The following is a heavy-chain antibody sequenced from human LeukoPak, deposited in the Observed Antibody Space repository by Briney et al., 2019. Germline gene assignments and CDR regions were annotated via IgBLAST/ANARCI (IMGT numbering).Heavy chain of an antibody. CDR3: ATSPYDSSGYFENHWSSSFDY. D-gene: IGHD3-22*01. Sequence: PGRSLRLSCAASGFTFSSYGMHWVRQAPGKGLEWVAVIWYDGSNKYYADSVKGRFTISRDNSKNTLYLQMNSPRAEDTAVYYCATSPYDSSGYFENHWSSSFDYWGQGTLVTVSS. V-gene: IGHV3-33*01. J-gene: IGHJ4*02. CDR2: IWYDGSNK. CDR1: GFTFSSYG.